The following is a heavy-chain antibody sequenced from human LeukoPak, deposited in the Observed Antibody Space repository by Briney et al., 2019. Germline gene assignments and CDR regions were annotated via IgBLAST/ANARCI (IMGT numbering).Heavy chain of an antibody. CDR1: GFTFSSFA. D-gene: IGHD6-13*01. Sequence: PGGSLGLSCAASGFTFSSFAMNWVRQAPGKGLEWVSTMSGDATSTYYADSVKGRFTISRDNSKNTLYLQMNSLRAEDTAVYYCAKRTSGSSWYSSDYWGQGTLVTVSS. J-gene: IGHJ4*02. CDR3: AKRTSGSSWYSSDY. CDR2: MSGDATST. V-gene: IGHV3-23*01.